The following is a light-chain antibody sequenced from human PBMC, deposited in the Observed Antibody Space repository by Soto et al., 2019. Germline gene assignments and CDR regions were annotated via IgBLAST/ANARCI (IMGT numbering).Light chain of an antibody. Sequence: EIVMTQSPATLSVSPGERATLSCRSSQSVSSNLAWYQQKPGQAPRPVIYGASTRATGIPARFSGSGSGTEFTLTISSLQSEDFAVYYCQQYNNWPQTFGQGTKVDIK. CDR1: QSVSSN. CDR2: GAS. V-gene: IGKV3-15*01. J-gene: IGKJ1*01. CDR3: QQYNNWPQT.